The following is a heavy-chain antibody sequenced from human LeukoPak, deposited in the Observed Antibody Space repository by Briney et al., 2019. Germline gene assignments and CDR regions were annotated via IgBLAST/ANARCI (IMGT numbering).Heavy chain of an antibody. D-gene: IGHD1-26*01. J-gene: IGHJ4*02. V-gene: IGHV3-23*01. CDR3: AKVPTGAGATRGDY. CDR1: GITFSSYG. CDR2: ISSTGGTT. Sequence: QPGGTLRLSCAASGITFSSYGMSWVRQAPGKGLEWVSSISSTGGTTYYADSVKGRFTISRDNSKNTLYLQMNSLRAEDTAVYYCAKVPTGAGATRGDYWGQGTLVTVSS.